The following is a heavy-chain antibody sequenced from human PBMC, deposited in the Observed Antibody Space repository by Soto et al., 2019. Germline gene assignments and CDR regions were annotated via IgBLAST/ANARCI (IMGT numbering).Heavy chain of an antibody. CDR3: TRDLGLQYYYYGMDV. D-gene: IGHD4-4*01. Sequence: GGTRRLSCTACGFTFGDYAMSWVRQAPGKGLESSGFIRSKSYGGTTEYAASVKGRFTISRDDSKSIAYLQMNSLKTEDTALYYCTRDLGLQYYYYGMDVWGQGTTVTVSS. V-gene: IGHV3-49*04. J-gene: IGHJ6*02. CDR2: IRSKSYGGTT. CDR1: GFTFGDYA.